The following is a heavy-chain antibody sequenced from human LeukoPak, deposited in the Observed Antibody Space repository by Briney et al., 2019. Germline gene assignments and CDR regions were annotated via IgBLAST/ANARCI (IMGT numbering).Heavy chain of an antibody. J-gene: IGHJ5*02. Sequence: TNYAQKLQGRVTMTTDTSTSTAYMELRSLRSDDTAVYYCTRLGELSFDWFDPWGQGTLVTVSS. CDR3: TRLGELSFDWFDP. D-gene: IGHD3-16*02. CDR2: T. V-gene: IGHV1-18*01.